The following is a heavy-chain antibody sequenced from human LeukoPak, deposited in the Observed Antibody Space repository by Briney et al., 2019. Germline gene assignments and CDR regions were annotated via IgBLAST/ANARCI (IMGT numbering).Heavy chain of an antibody. J-gene: IGHJ4*02. CDR1: GGSLSTYY. CDR3: ARGPNDSSGYLIDY. CDR2: IYASGIT. V-gene: IGHV4-4*07. Sequence: PSETLSLTCTVSGGSLSTYYWNWIRQPAGKGLEWIGRIYASGITNYNPSLQSRVTMSVDASKNQFSLKLSSVTAADTAVYYCARGPNDSSGYLIDYWGQGTLVTVSS. D-gene: IGHD3-22*01.